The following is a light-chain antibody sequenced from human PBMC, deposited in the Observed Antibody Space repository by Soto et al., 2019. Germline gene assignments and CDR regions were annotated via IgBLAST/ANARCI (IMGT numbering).Light chain of an antibody. J-gene: IGKJ5*01. V-gene: IGKV3-20*01. CDR3: QHYGNSHPDT. CDR2: AAS. CDR1: QSVSSTS. Sequence: EIVLMQSPGTLSLSPGERATLSCRTSQSVSSTSLAWYHQRPGQAPRLLIHAASRRATGIPDRFSGSGSGTDFTLTISSLATEDFGVYLCQHYGNSHPDTLGQGTRLEIK.